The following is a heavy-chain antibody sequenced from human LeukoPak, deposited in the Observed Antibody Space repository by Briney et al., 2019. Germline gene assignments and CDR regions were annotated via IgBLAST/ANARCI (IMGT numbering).Heavy chain of an antibody. CDR2: ISYVGGTK. CDR1: GFIFSTNG. J-gene: IGHJ4*02. Sequence: EPGGSLRLSCAASGFIFSTNGVHWVRQAPGKGLEWVSLISYVGGTKYYADSVEGRFTISRDNSKSTLYLQLNSLRVEDTAVYYCAKDRHFYGAGTYYNLDYWGQGTLVTVSS. D-gene: IGHD3-10*01. CDR3: AKDRHFYGAGTYYNLDY. V-gene: IGHV3-30*18.